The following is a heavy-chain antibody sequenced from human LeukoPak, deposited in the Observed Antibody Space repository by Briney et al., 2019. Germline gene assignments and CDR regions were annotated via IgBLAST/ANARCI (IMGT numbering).Heavy chain of an antibody. D-gene: IGHD2-2*01. J-gene: IGHJ4*02. CDR1: GGSPSSYY. CDR3: ARYLRGSSCYDY. V-gene: IGHV4-59*01. CDR2: IYYSGST. Sequence: SETLSLTCSVSGGSPSSYYWSWIRQPPGKGLEWIGFIYYSGSTSYNPSLKSRVTISVDTSKNQFSLSLTSVTAADTALYYCARYLRGSSCYDYWGQGTLVTVSS.